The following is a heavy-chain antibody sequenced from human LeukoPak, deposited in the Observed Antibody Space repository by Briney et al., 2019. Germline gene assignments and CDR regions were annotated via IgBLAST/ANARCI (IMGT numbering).Heavy chain of an antibody. CDR1: GYTFTSYG. D-gene: IGHD2-2*01. CDR2: ISAYNGNT. CDR3: ARDLGGYCSSTSCPGDAFDI. Sequence: ASVTVSFTASGYTFTSYGISWVRQAPGQGLEWMGWISAYNGNTNYAQKLQGRVTMTTDTSTSTAYMELRSLRSDDTAVYYCARDLGGYCSSTSCPGDAFDIWGQGTMVTVSS. J-gene: IGHJ3*02. V-gene: IGHV1-18*01.